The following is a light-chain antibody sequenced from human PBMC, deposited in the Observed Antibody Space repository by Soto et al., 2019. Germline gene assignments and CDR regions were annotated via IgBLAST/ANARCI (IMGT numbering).Light chain of an antibody. CDR2: DTT. V-gene: IGLV7-46*01. CDR3: LLSYSGNYV. J-gene: IGLJ1*01. CDR1: TGAVTNGHY. Sequence: QAVVTQEPSLTVSPGGTVTLTCGSSTGAVTNGHYPYWFQQKPGQAPRTLIYDTTNRHSWTPARFSGSLLGGKAALTLSGQQPEDEAEYYCLLSYSGNYVFGSGKKVTVL.